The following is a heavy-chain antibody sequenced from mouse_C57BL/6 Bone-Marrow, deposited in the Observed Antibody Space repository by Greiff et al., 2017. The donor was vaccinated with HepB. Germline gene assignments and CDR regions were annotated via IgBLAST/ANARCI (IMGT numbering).Heavy chain of an antibody. D-gene: IGHD2-3*01. V-gene: IGHV5-12*01. CDR1: GFTFSDYY. Sequence: EVKLVESGGGLVQPGGSLKLSCAASGFTFSDYYMYWVRQTPEKRLEWVAYISNGGGSTYYPDTVKGRFTISRDNAKNTLYLQMSRLKSEDTAMYYCARHCPYDGYPYYAMDYWGQGTSVTVSS. J-gene: IGHJ4*01. CDR3: ARHCPYDGYPYYAMDY. CDR2: ISNGGGST.